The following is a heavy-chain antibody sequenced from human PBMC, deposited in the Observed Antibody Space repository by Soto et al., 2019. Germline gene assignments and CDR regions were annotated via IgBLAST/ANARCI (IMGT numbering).Heavy chain of an antibody. CDR1: GFTFNNDA. CDR3: AKDRLAGNFDY. CDR2: TSATGGST. V-gene: IGHV3-23*01. Sequence: PGGALRLSCAASGFTFNNDAMNWVRQAPGKGLEWVATTSATGGSTYYADSVKGRFTISRDNSKNTLYLQMNGLRVEDTAVYYCAKDRLAGNFDYWGQGTQVTVSS. J-gene: IGHJ4*02.